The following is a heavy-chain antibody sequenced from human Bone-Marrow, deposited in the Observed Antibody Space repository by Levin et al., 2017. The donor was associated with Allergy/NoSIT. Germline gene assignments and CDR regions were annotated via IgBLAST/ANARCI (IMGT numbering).Heavy chain of an antibody. Sequence: PSETLSLTCTVSGVSITSHYWTWIRQSAGKGLEYNGRMHASGNTDYNPYLKSRVTMSIDRSKSQFSLRVTTVTAADTAVYYCAKIGVDGWFFDYWGHGTVVTVSS. D-gene: IGHD6-19*01. CDR2: MHASGNT. CDR1: GVSITSHY. V-gene: IGHV4-4*07. J-gene: IGHJ4*01. CDR3: AKIGVDGWFFDY.